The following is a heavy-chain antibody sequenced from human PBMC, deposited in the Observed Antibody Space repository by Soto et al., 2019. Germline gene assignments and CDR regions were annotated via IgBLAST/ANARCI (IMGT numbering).Heavy chain of an antibody. CDR2: IWCDGSNE. CDR1: LFIFINFG. CDR3: ARDAIPGITVATYGLDV. J-gene: IGHJ6*02. D-gene: IGHD6-19*01. V-gene: IGHV3-33*01. Sequence: GGCLRRSCAASLFIFINFGMHWVRQAPGKGLEWGAVIWCDGSNEYYAYSVKGRFTISKDNSKNMLYLQMNSLRAEDTAVYYCARDAIPGITVATYGLDVPGQGTTVTISS.